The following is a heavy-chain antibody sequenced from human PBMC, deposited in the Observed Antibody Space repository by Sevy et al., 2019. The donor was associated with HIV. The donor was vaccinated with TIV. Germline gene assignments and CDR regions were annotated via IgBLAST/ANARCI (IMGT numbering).Heavy chain of an antibody. Sequence: SETLSLTCTVSGGSISSGDYYWSWIRQHPGKGLEWIGYIYYSGSTNYNPSLKSRVTISVDTSKNQFSLKLSSVTAADTAVYSCARGGIAARSFDYWGQGTLVTVSS. CDR3: ARGGIAARSFDY. CDR2: IYYSGST. D-gene: IGHD6-6*01. CDR1: GGSISSGDYY. V-gene: IGHV4-31*03. J-gene: IGHJ4*02.